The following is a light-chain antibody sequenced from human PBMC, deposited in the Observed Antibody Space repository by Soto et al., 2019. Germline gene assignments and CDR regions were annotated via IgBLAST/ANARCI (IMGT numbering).Light chain of an antibody. CDR2: AAS. CDR1: QGISSY. CDR3: QQYYSYPRT. Sequence: AIRMTQSPSSFSASTGDRVTITCRASQGISSYLAWYQQKPGKAPKLLIYAASTLQSGVPSRFSGSGSGTDFTLTISCPQSEDFATYYCQQYYSYPRTFGQGTKWIS. J-gene: IGKJ1*01. V-gene: IGKV1-8*01.